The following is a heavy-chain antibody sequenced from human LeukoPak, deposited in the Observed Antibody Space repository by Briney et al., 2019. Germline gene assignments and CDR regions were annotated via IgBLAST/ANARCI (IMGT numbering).Heavy chain of an antibody. J-gene: IGHJ3*02. CDR2: FYYTGST. D-gene: IGHD1-26*01. Sequence: SETLSLTCTVSGYSITSGYYWGWIRQPPGKGLEWIGSFYYTGSTFYSPSLKSRVTISVDTSKNQFSLKLSSVTAADTAVYYCARRSGTYHAFDIWGQGTMVTVSS. CDR1: GYSITSGYY. V-gene: IGHV4-38-2*02. CDR3: ARRSGTYHAFDI.